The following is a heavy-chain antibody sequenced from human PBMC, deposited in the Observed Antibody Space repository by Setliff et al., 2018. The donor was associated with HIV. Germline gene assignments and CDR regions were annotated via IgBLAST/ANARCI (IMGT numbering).Heavy chain of an antibody. V-gene: IGHV3-74*01. J-gene: IGHJ4*02. CDR3: ARSSGFH. Sequence: PGGSLRLSCAASGFTFSSYWMHWVRQAPGQGLVWVSCITSDGSTTAYADSVKGRFTISSDNTRNTLYLQMNSLRAEDTAVYYCARSSGFHWGQGTLGT. CDR1: GFTFSSYW. CDR2: ITSDGSTT. D-gene: IGHD6-19*01.